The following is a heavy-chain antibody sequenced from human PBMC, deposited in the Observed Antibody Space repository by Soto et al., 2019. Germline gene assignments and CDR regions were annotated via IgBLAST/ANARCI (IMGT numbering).Heavy chain of an antibody. CDR3: AKDLLKVRYYYDSSGYYN. CDR1: GFTFSSYA. CDR2: ISGSGGST. Sequence: EVQLLESGGGLVQPGGSLRLSCAASGFTFSSYAMSWVRQAPGKGLEWVSAISGSGGSTYYADSVKGRFTISRDNSKNTLYMQMNSLRAEDTAVYYCAKDLLKVRYYYDSSGYYNWGQGTLVTVSS. J-gene: IGHJ4*02. V-gene: IGHV3-23*01. D-gene: IGHD3-22*01.